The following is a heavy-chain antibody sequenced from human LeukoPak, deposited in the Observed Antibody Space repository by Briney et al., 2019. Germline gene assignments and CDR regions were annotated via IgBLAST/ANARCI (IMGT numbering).Heavy chain of an antibody. V-gene: IGHV3-30*02. CDR1: GFTFSSYG. J-gene: IGHJ6*03. CDR2: IRYDGSNK. CDR3: AKQIAATGAYYYYMDV. D-gene: IGHD6-13*01. Sequence: GGSLRLSCAASGFTFSSYGMHWVRQAPGKGLGWVAVIRYDGSNKYYADSVKGRFTISRDNSKNTLYLQMNSLRAEDTAVYYCAKQIAATGAYYYYMDVWGKGTTVTISS.